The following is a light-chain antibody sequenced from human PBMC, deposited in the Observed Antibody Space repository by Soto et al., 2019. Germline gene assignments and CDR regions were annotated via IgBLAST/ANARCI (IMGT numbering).Light chain of an antibody. V-gene: IGKV2-30*01. Sequence: DVVMTQSPLSLPVTLGQPASISCRSSQSLGSSDGDTYLNWFQQRPGQSPRRLIYKVSSRDAGVPVRFSGSGSGTDFTLKISRVEAEDVGVYYCMQGSSWPPWAFGQGTKVDIK. CDR1: QSLGSSDGDTY. CDR2: KVS. CDR3: MQGSSWPPWA. J-gene: IGKJ1*01.